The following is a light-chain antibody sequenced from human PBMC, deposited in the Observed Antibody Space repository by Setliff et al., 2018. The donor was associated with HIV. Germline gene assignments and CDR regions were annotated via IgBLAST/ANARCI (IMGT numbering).Light chain of an antibody. CDR1: SSDVGGYNY. J-gene: IGLJ2*01. CDR3: SSYTSSSTLVV. CDR2: DVS. Sequence: QSVLTQPASVSGSPGQSITISCTGTSSDVGGYNYVSWYQQHPGKAPKLMIYDVSNRPSGVSNRFSGSKSGNTAFLTISGLQAEDEADYYCSSYTSSSTLVVFGGGTKVTV. V-gene: IGLV2-14*03.